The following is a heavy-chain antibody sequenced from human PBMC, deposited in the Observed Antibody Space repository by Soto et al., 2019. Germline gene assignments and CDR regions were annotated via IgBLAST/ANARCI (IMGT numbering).Heavy chain of an antibody. CDR1: GGTLSSYA. D-gene: IGHD6-6*01. Sequence: ASVKVSCKDSGGTLSSYAISLVRQAPGQGLEWMGGIIPIFGTANYAQKFQGRVTTTADESTSTAYMELSSLRSEDTAVYYCARGIRLGVAARGYYYYGMDVWGQGTTVTVSS. J-gene: IGHJ6*02. CDR2: IIPIFGTA. V-gene: IGHV1-69*13. CDR3: ARGIRLGVAARGYYYYGMDV.